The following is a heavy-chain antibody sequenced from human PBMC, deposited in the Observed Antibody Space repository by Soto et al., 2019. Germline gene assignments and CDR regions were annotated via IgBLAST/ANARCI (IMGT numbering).Heavy chain of an antibody. V-gene: IGHV3-7*03. D-gene: IGHD6-19*01. CDR1: GFTFLSSF. J-gene: IGHJ4*02. CDR3: ARYYRGSGRYFFDY. Sequence: GGSLRLSCVASGFTFLSSFMGCIRQAPWQGLEWVANINQDGGVTYYVDSVEGRFTISRDNTKDSLYLQMNSLRGEDTAIYYCARYYRGSGRYFFDYWGQGTPVTVSS. CDR2: INQDGGVT.